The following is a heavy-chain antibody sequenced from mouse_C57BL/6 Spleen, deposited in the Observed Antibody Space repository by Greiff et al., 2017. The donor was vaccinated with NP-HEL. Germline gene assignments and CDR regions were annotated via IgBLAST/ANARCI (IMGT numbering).Heavy chain of an antibody. CDR2: IYPGDGDT. CDR3: ARGEDYESFDY. V-gene: IGHV1-82*01. J-gene: IGHJ2*01. Sequence: VQLQQSGPELVKPGASVKISCKASGYAFSSSWMNWVKQRPGKGLEWIGRIYPGDGDTNYNGKFKGKATLTADKSSSTAYMQLSSLTSEDSAVYFCARGEDYESFDYWGQGTTLTVSS. CDR1: GYAFSSSW. D-gene: IGHD1-1*01.